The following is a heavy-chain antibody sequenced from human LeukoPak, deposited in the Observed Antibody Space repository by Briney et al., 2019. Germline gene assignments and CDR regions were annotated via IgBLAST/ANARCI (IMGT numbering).Heavy chain of an antibody. CDR1: GGSISSYY. V-gene: IGHV4-39*01. CDR2: IYYSGST. CDR3: ARQSFIYYGTANHNWFDP. Sequence: SETLSLTCTVSGGSISSYYWGWIRQPPGKGLEWIGSIYYSGSTYYNPSLKSRVTISVDTSKNQFSLKLSSVTAADTAVYYCARQSFIYYGTANHNWFDPWGQGTLVTVSS. J-gene: IGHJ5*02. D-gene: IGHD3-10*01.